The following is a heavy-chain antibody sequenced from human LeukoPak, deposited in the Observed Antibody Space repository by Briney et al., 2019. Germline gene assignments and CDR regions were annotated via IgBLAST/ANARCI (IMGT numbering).Heavy chain of an antibody. CDR2: IYYSGST. J-gene: IGHJ3*02. D-gene: IGHD2-21*01. V-gene: IGHV4-59*01. CDR1: GGSISSYY. CDR3: ARYPVVRADAFDI. Sequence: NPSESLSLTCTVSGGSISSYYWSWIRQPPGKGLEWIGYIYYSGSTNYNPSLKSRVTISVDTSKNQFSLKLSCVTAADTAVYYFARYPVVRADAFDIWGQGKMVTVSS.